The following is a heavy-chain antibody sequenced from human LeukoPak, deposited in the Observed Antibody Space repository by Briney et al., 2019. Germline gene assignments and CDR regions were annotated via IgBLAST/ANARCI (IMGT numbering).Heavy chain of an antibody. J-gene: IGHJ4*02. V-gene: IGHV1-2*02. CDR2: INPNSGGT. Sequence: ASVKVSCKASGYTFTGYYMHWVRQAPGQGLEWMGWINPNSGGTNYAQKFQGRVTMTRDTSISTAYMELSRLRSDGTVVYYCAREGNYYGSGSPPPFDYWGQGTLVTVSS. CDR1: GYTFTGYY. CDR3: AREGNYYGSGSPPPFDY. D-gene: IGHD3-10*01.